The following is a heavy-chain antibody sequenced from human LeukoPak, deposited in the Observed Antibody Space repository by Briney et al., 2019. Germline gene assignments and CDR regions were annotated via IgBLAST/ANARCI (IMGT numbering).Heavy chain of an antibody. CDR2: IYYSGST. V-gene: IGHV4-39*01. CDR3: ARHRMGFLEWSRPMYFDY. Sequence: PSETLSLTCTVSGGSISSSSYYWGWIRQPPGKGLEWIGSIYYSGSTYYNPSLKSRVTISVDTSKNQFSLKLSSVTAADTAVYYCARHRMGFLEWSRPMYFDYWGQGTLVTVSS. CDR1: GGSISSSSYY. D-gene: IGHD3-3*01. J-gene: IGHJ4*02.